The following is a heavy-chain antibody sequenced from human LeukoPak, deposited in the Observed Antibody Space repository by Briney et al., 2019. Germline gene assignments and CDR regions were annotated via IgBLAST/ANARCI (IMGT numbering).Heavy chain of an antibody. Sequence: GGSLRLSCAASGFPFNAYGMHWVRQAPGKGLEWVAFIRYDGINKDSADSVKGRFTISRDNAKNSLYLQMNSLRAEDTAVYYCARDPVRGALDGFDIWGQGTMVTVSS. CDR3: ARDPVRGALDGFDI. J-gene: IGHJ3*02. CDR1: GFPFNAYG. D-gene: IGHD3-10*01. CDR2: IRYDGINK. V-gene: IGHV3-30*02.